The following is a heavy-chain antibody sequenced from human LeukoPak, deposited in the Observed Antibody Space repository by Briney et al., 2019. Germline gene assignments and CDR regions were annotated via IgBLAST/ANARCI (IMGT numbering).Heavy chain of an antibody. J-gene: IGHJ4*02. CDR1: GFTFSSYG. V-gene: IGHV3-30*18. CDR3: AKEGASGYDYVWGSYRLDPNFDY. D-gene: IGHD3-16*02. Sequence: GGSLRLSCAASGFTFSSYGMHWVRQAPGKGLEWVAVISYDGSNKYYADSVKGRFTISRDNSKNTLYLQMNSLRAEDTAVYYCAKEGASGYDYVWGSYRLDPNFDYWGQGTPVTVSS. CDR2: ISYDGSNK.